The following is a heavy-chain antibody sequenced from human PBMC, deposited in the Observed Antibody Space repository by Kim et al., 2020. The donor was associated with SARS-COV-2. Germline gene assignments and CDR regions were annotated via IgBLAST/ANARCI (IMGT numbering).Heavy chain of an antibody. D-gene: IGHD3-10*01. V-gene: IGHV1-3*01. CDR1: GYTFTTYA. J-gene: IGHJ4*02. CDR3: ARGNRRFGELNYYFDY. CDR2: INAGNGNP. Sequence: ASVKVSCKASGYTFTTYAIHWVRQAPGQRLEWMGWINAGNGNPIYSQKFQGRVTITRDTSATTVYMELSSLRSEDTAVYYCARGNRRFGELNYYFDYWGQ.